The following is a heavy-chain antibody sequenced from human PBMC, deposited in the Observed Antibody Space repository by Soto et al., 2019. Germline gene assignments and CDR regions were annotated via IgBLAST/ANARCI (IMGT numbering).Heavy chain of an antibody. J-gene: IGHJ4*02. V-gene: IGHV1-18*01. CDR2: ISPYNGNT. Sequence: QVQLVQSGAEVKKPGASVKVSCKASGYTFASYGISWVRQAPGQGLEWMGWISPYNGNTNYAQKLQGRVTMTTDTATSTANMERRSLRSDDTAVYYCARATEYASYWGQGTLVTVSS. CDR3: ARATEYASY. D-gene: IGHD1-1*01. CDR1: GYTFASYG.